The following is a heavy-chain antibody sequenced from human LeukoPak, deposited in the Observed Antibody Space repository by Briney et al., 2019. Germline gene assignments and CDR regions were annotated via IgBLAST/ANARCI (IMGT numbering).Heavy chain of an antibody. V-gene: IGHV1-2*06. CDR1: GYTFTGYY. Sequence: ASVKVSCKASGYTFTGYYMHWVRHAPGQGLEWMGRINPNSGGTNYAQKFQGRVTMTRDTSISTAYMELSRLRSDDTAVYYCARDGGAGWSTFDYWGQGTLVTVSS. CDR3: ARDGGAGWSTFDY. CDR2: INPNSGGT. D-gene: IGHD6-19*01. J-gene: IGHJ4*02.